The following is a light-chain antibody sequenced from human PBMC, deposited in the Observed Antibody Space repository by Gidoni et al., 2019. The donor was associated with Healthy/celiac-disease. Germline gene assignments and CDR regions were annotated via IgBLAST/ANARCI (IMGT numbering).Light chain of an antibody. Sequence: EIVMTQSPATLSVSPGERATLSCRASQSVSSNLAWYQQKPGQAPRLLIYGASTRATGIPARFSGSGSGTEFTLTISSLQPEDFAVYYCQQYNNWPPWVTFGQGTKVEIK. V-gene: IGKV3-15*01. CDR1: QSVSSN. CDR2: GAS. J-gene: IGKJ1*01. CDR3: QQYNNWPPWVT.